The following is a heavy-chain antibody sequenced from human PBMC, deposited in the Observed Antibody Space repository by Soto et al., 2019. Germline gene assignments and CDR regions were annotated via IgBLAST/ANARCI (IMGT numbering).Heavy chain of an antibody. Sequence: GGSLRLSCAASGFTFDHYAMSWVRQAPGKGLEWVSHISGSGDRTYYADSVQGRYTISRDSSKNTLYLQVNSLRVEDTAIYYCATGRGSWGSFDYWGQGALVTVSS. CDR3: ATGRGSWGSFDY. CDR1: GFTFDHYA. V-gene: IGHV3-23*01. CDR2: ISGSGDRT. D-gene: IGHD6-13*01. J-gene: IGHJ4*02.